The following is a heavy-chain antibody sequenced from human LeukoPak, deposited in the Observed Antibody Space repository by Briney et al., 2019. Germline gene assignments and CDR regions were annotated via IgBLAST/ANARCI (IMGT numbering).Heavy chain of an antibody. CDR2: TYYRSKWYT. J-gene: IGHJ5*02. Sequence: SQTLSLTCAISGDSVSSNSAGWNWIRQSPSRGLEWLGRTYYRSKWYTDIAESVEGRMTVNADTSRNQLSLQLNSVIPEATAVYYCAKGGLVRAAMFPTLGFDPWGQGILATVSS. CDR1: GDSVSSNSAG. CDR3: AKGGLVRAAMFPTLGFDP. V-gene: IGHV6-1*01. D-gene: IGHD3-10*01.